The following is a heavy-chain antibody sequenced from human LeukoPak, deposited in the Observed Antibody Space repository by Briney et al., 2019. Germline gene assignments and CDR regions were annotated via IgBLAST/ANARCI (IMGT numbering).Heavy chain of an antibody. D-gene: IGHD6-6*01. CDR2: INHSGST. V-gene: IGHV4-39*07. Sequence: PSETLSLTCSVSGDSVSRSDSYWDWIRQPPGKGLEWIGEINHSGSTNYNPSLKSRVTISVDTSKNQFSLKLSSVTAADTAVYYCARVGAGVAARPTLDYWGQGTLVTVSS. CDR3: ARVGAGVAARPTLDY. J-gene: IGHJ4*02. CDR1: GDSVSRSDSY.